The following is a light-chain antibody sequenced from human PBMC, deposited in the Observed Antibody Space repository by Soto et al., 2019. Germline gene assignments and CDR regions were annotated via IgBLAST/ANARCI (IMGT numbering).Light chain of an antibody. CDR3: QQSFRTLVT. Sequence: DIQMNQSPSSLSASVGDRVTITCRASQSISTYLNWYQQKPGKAPKLLIYAASSLQSGVPSRFSGSGSGTDLTLTINNLQPDDFATYYCQQSFRTLVTFGQGTRLEIK. J-gene: IGKJ5*01. CDR2: AAS. V-gene: IGKV1-39*01. CDR1: QSISTY.